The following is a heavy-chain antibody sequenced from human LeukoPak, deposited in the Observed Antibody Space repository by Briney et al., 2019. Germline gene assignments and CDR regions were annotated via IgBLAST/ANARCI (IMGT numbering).Heavy chain of an antibody. V-gene: IGHV3-23*01. CDR3: AIPGEGSYPYRYFDL. CDR1: GFTFSDYA. CDR2: IVGNGGRT. J-gene: IGHJ2*01. D-gene: IGHD1-26*01. Sequence: QPGRSLRLSCAASGFTFSDYAMSWVRQAPGKGLEWVSGIVGNGGRTYYADSVKGRFTISRDNSKNTLYLQMNSLRVEDAAVYYCAIPGEGSYPYRYFDLWGRCTLVTDAS.